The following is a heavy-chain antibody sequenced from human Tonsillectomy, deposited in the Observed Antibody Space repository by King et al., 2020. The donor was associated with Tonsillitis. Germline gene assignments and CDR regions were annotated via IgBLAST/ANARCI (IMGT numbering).Heavy chain of an antibody. CDR2: IYLEGRDE. Sequence: DVQLVESGGGLVQPGGSLRLSCAASGLTYSWSWMAWGRQAPGRGLEWVADIYLEGRDENYGDSVRGRFTISRDNGRNSVHLQMNSLRAEDTAVYYCEAGRGWVFDLWGHRTAVAVSS. CDR1: GLTYSWSW. D-gene: IGHD3-10*01. CDR3: EAGRGWVFDL. V-gene: IGHV3-7*03. J-gene: IGHJ3*01.